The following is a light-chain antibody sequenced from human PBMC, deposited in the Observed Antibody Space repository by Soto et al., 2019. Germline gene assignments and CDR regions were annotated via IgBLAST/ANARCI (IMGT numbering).Light chain of an antibody. CDR1: QTISSW. J-gene: IGKJ1*01. CDR2: DAS. Sequence: DIQMTQSPSTLSASVGDSVTITCRASQTISSWLAWYQQKPGTPPKLLIYDASILESGPPSRFSGSGSGTEFTLTISSLQPDDFATYYCQQYNSYRTFGHGTKVDLK. V-gene: IGKV1-5*01. CDR3: QQYNSYRT.